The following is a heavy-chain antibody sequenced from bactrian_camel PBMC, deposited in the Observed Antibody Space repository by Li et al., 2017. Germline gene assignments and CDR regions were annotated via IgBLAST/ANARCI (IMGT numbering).Heavy chain of an antibody. CDR1: GYAGSNYC. D-gene: IGHD1*01. V-gene: IGHV3S26*01. J-gene: IGHJ4*01. CDR3: AIDGWGLGPETYKI. CDR2: SYSDDGST. Sequence: HVQLVESGGGSVQPGGSLKLSCVVSGYAGSNYCMSWFRQAPGKEREGVAVSYSDDGSTSYSDSVKGRFIISQDTAKSTLDLQMNSLKPEDSATYYCAIDGWGLGPETYKIWGQGTQVTVS.